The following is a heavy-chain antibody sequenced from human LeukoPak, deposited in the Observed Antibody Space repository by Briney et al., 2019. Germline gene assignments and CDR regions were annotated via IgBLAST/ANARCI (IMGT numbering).Heavy chain of an antibody. J-gene: IGHJ4*02. CDR1: GYTFTSYG. CDR3: ARDRGWWDIVVVPAAGAGYFDY. V-gene: IGHV1-18*01. CDR2: ISAYNGNT. D-gene: IGHD2-2*01. Sequence: ASVKVSCKASGYTFTSYGISWVRQAPGQGLGWMGWISAYNGNTNYAQKLQGRVTMTTDTSTSTAYMELRSLRPDDTAVYYCARDRGWWDIVVVPAAGAGYFDYWGQGTLVTVSS.